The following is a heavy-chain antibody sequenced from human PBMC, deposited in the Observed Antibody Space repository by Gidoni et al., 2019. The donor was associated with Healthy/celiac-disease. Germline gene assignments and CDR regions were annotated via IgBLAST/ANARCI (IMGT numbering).Heavy chain of an antibody. Sequence: QVQLQQWGAGLLKPSETLSLTCAVYGGSFSAHYWSWIRQPPGKGLEWIGEINHSGSTNYNPSLKSRVTRSVDTSKNQFSLKLSSVTAADTAVYYCARAGYSSSRTRGNYFDYWGQGTLVTVSS. D-gene: IGHD6-13*01. J-gene: IGHJ4*02. V-gene: IGHV4-34*01. CDR2: INHSGST. CDR3: ARAGYSSSRTRGNYFDY. CDR1: GGSFSAHY.